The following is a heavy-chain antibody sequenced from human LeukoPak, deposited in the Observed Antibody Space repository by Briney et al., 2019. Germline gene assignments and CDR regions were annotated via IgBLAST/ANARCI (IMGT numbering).Heavy chain of an antibody. J-gene: IGHJ4*02. CDR2: IYYSGST. Sequence: KPSETLSLTCTVSGGSISNYYWSWIRQPPGKGLEWIGYIYYSGSTNYNPSLKSRVTISVDTSKNQFSLKLSSVTAADTAVYYCARGDYYDSSGYHDYWGQGTLVTVSS. CDR3: ARGDYYDSSGYHDY. CDR1: GGSISNYY. D-gene: IGHD3-22*01. V-gene: IGHV4-59*01.